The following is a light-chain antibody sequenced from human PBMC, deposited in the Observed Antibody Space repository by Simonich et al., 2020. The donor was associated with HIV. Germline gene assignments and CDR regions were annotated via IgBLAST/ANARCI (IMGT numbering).Light chain of an antibody. CDR3: QQYYSTLSYT. CDR2: WAS. CDR1: QSVLYSSNNKNY. Sequence: DIVMTQSPDSLAVSLGERATINCKSSQSVLYSSNNKNYLAWYQQKPGQPPKLLIYWASTRDAGVPDRFSGSGSGTDFTLTINSLQAEDVAVYYCQQYYSTLSYTFGQGTKLEIK. V-gene: IGKV4-1*01. J-gene: IGKJ2*01.